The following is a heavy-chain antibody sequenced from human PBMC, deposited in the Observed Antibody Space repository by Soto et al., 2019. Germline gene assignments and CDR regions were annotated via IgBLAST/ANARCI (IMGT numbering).Heavy chain of an antibody. CDR2: LYKSGST. V-gene: IGHV4-59*01. J-gene: IGHJ3*02. D-gene: IGHD2-2*01. Sequence: WTWIRQPPGKGLEWIGYLYKSGSTNYNPSLKGRVTISVDTSKNQFSLRLSSVTAADTAVYYCAKKYCTSTSCNDAFDIWGLGTMVTVSS. CDR3: AKKYCTSTSCNDAFDI.